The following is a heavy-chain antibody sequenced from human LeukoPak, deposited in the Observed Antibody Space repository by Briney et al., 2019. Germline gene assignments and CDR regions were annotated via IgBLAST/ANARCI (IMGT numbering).Heavy chain of an antibody. V-gene: IGHV4-34*01. CDR1: GGSFSGYY. D-gene: IGHD6-6*01. J-gene: IGHJ4*02. CDR2: INHSGST. CDR3: ARAEILVARPSYYFDY. Sequence: PSETLSLTCAVYGGSFSGYYWSWIRPPPGKGLEWIGEINHSGSTNYNPSLKSRVTISVDTSKNQFSLKLSSVTAADTAVYYCARAEILVARPSYYFDYWGQGTLVTVSS.